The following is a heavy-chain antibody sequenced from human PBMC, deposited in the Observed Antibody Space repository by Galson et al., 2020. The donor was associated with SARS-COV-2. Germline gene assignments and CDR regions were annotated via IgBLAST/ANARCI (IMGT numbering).Heavy chain of an antibody. J-gene: IGHJ6*02. CDR2: ISGSGGST. Sequence: GESLKISCAASGFTFSSYAMSWVRQAPGKGLEWVSAISGSGGSTYYADSVKGRFTISRDNSKNTLYLQMNSLRAEDTAVYYCAKDLPVREWYYDFWSGYKDWDYYYYYGMDVWGQGTTVTVSS. V-gene: IGHV3-23*01. CDR3: AKDLPVREWYYDFWSGYKDWDYYYYYGMDV. D-gene: IGHD3-3*01. CDR1: GFTFSSYA.